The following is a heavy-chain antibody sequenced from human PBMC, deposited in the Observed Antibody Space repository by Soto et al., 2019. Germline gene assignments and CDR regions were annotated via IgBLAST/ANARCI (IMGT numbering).Heavy chain of an antibody. CDR1: GYTFTSYG. V-gene: IGHV1-18*01. D-gene: IGHD1-26*01. J-gene: IGHJ4*02. CDR3: ASGVGAADYCDY. CDR2: ISAYNGNT. Sequence: QVQLVQSGAEVKKPGASVKVSCKASGYTFTSYGISWVRQAPGQGLEWMGWISAYNGNTNYAQMLQGRVTMTTDTPTSTAYMELRGLRSDDTAVDYCASGVGAADYCDYWGQGNLDTVSS.